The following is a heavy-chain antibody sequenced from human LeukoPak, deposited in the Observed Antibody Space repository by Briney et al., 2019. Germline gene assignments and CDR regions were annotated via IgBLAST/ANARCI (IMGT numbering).Heavy chain of an antibody. J-gene: IGHJ6*03. CDR1: GFTFSSFA. CDR2: ISTAEVTT. D-gene: IGHD2-2*02. Sequence: GGSLRLSCAASGFTFSSFAMHWVRQAPGKGLEYVSAISTAEVTTYYANSVKGRFTISRDNSKNTLYLQMGSLRAEDMAVYYCARGGVYCSSTSCYSYYYHMDVWGKGTTVTVSS. V-gene: IGHV3-64*01. CDR3: ARGGVYCSSTSCYSYYYHMDV.